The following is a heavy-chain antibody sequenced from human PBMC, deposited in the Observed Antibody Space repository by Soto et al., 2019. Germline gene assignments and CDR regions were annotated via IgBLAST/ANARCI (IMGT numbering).Heavy chain of an antibody. CDR1: GGSISSYY. Sequence: SETLSLTWTVSGGSISSYYWSWIRQPPGKGLEWIGYIYYSGSTYYNPSLKSRVTISVDTSKNQFSLKLSSVTAADTAVYYCARSVTPWGQGTLVTVSS. J-gene: IGHJ5*02. V-gene: IGHV4-59*06. D-gene: IGHD3-10*01. CDR3: ARSVTP. CDR2: IYYSGST.